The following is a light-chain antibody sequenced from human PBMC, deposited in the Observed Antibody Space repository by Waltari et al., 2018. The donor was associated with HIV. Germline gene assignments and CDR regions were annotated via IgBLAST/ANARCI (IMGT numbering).Light chain of an antibody. J-gene: IGLJ2*01. CDR2: EVT. Sequence: QSALTQPPSASGSLGQSGTIPCTGSSSDIGAYDSVSWFQQHPHSAPKLLLYEVTKRPSGVPDRFSRSRSGDTAFLSVSGLQPDDSAAYFCSSYGDNIRVLFGGGTNLTVL. V-gene: IGLV2-8*01. CDR3: SSYGDNIRVL. CDR1: SSDIGAYDS.